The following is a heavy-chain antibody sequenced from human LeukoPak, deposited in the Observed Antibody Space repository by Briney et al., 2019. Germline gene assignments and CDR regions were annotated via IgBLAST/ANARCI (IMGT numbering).Heavy chain of an antibody. V-gene: IGHV4-31*03. J-gene: IGHJ2*01. D-gene: IGHD4-17*01. Sequence: SETLSLTCSVSGGSISSGGYYWSWIRQHPGKGLEWIGYISYSGSTHYNPSLKSRVTISEDTSKNQFSLKMTSVTAADTAVYYCARALTSATRYFDLWGRGTLVTVSS. CDR2: ISYSGST. CDR3: ARALTSATRYFDL. CDR1: GGSISSGGYY.